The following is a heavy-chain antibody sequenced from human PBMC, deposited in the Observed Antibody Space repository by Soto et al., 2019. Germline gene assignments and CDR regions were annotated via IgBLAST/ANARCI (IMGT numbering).Heavy chain of an antibody. CDR3: ARCKYYDYIWGSCFDY. CDR2: IYYSGST. Sequence: QLQLQESGPGLVKPSETLSLTCTVSGGSISSSSYYWGWIRQPPGKGLEWIGSIYYSGSTYYNPSLKSRVTISVDTSKNQFSLKLSSVTAADTAVYYCARCKYYDYIWGSCFDYWGQGTLVTVSS. V-gene: IGHV4-39*01. CDR1: GGSISSSSYY. D-gene: IGHD3-16*01. J-gene: IGHJ4*02.